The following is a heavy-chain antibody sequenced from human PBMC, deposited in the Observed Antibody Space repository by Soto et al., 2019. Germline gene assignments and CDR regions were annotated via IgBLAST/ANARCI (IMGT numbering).Heavy chain of an antibody. CDR2: INPATGAA. CDR3: GRGGGVGVAGSAAFDM. D-gene: IGHD3-3*01. V-gene: IGHV1-2*02. CDR1: GYPVTAYY. J-gene: IGHJ3*02. Sequence: QLHLVQSGAVVKKPGASVTVSCSASGYPVTAYYMHWVRQAPGRGLEWMGGINPATGAAKYTQTFPGRVPQARDTATSYGLMGLGGLESGDPAVFFLGRGGGVGVAGSAAFDMWGQGTVVTVSS.